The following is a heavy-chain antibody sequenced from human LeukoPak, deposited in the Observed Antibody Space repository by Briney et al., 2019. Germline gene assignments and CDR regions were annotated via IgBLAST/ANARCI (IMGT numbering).Heavy chain of an antibody. CDR2: IKQDGSEK. J-gene: IGHJ6*03. CDR3: ARQGYSFEYYYYYYMDV. V-gene: IGHV3-7*01. D-gene: IGHD5-18*01. Sequence: GGSLRLSCAASGLTFSSYWMSWVRQAPGKGLEWVANIKQDGSEKYYVDSVKGRFTISRDNAKNSLYLQMNSLRAEDTAVYYCARQGYSFEYYYYYYMDVWGKGTTVTVSS. CDR1: GLTFSSYW.